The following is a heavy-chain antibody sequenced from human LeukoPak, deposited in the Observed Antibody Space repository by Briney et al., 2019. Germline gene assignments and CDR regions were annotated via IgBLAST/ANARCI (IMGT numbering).Heavy chain of an antibody. D-gene: IGHD3-16*01. CDR3: AGEWGTRDKFDP. CDR2: IYYSGST. CDR1: GGSISSYY. J-gene: IGHJ5*02. Sequence: PPETLSLTCTVSGGSISSYYWSWIRQPPGKGLEWIGYIYYSGSTNYNPSLKSRVTISVDTSKNQFSLKLSSVTAADTAVYYCAGEWGTRDKFDPWGQGTLVTVSS. V-gene: IGHV4-59*01.